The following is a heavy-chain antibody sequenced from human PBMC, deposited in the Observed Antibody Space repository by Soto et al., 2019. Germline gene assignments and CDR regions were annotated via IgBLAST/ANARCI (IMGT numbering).Heavy chain of an antibody. V-gene: IGHV3-74*03. CDR1: GFSFSSYW. D-gene: IGHD6-25*01. CDR2: INSDGTAT. Sequence: EVQLVESGGGLVQPGGSLRLSCAAPGFSFSSYWMHWVRQVPGRGLVWVSGINSDGTATKYADSVKGRFAISRDNANNTLHLQMSSLRAEDTAVYYCARGSGFQAGVHGYWGQGTLVTVSS. J-gene: IGHJ4*02. CDR3: ARGSGFQAGVHGY.